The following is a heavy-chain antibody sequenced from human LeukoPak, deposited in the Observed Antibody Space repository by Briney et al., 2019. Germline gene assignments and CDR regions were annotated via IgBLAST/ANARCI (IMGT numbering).Heavy chain of an antibody. CDR1: GFTFSSYG. D-gene: IGHD3-10*01. CDR3: ARASRGNWFDP. J-gene: IGHJ5*02. V-gene: IGHV3-33*01. Sequence: PGGSLRLSCAASGFTFSSYGMHWVRQAPGKGLEWVAVIWYDGSNNYYADSVKGRFTISRDNSKNTLYLQMNSLRAEDTAVYYCARASRGNWFDPWGQGTLVTVSS. CDR2: IWYDGSNN.